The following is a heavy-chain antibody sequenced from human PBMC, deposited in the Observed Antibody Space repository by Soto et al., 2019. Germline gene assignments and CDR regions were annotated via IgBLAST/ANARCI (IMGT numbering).Heavy chain of an antibody. J-gene: IGHJ6*02. D-gene: IGHD5-12*01. CDR2: IHPIVGST. V-gene: IGHV1-46*01. Sequence: QVQLVQSGAEVKKPGASVKVSCRASGYTFTNYYMHWVRQAPGQGLEWMGIIHPIVGSTSKAKTFKSRVTLTRDTTTSTLYMELTTLRSDDTAVYYGVREWLLLNDRPDQYYSLDVWGPGTTVIVSS. CDR3: VREWLLLNDRPDQYYSLDV. CDR1: GYTFTNYY.